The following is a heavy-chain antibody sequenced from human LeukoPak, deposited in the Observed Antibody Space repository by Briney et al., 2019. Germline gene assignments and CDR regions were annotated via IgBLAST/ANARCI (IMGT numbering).Heavy chain of an antibody. Sequence: PGGSLRLSCAASGFTFSSYGMHWVRQAPGKGLEWVAFIRYDGSNKYYADSVKGRFTISRDNSKNTLYLQMNSLRAEDTAVYYCAKDSSPLGFWSGSCFDYWGQGTLVTVPS. CDR1: GFTFSSYG. J-gene: IGHJ4*02. CDR2: IRYDGSNK. V-gene: IGHV3-30*02. CDR3: AKDSSPLGFWSGSCFDY. D-gene: IGHD3-3*01.